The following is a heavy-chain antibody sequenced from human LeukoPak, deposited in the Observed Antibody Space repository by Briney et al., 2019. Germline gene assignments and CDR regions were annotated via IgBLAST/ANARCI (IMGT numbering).Heavy chain of an antibody. Sequence: PGGSLRLSCAASGFTFSSYWMHWARQAPGKGLVWVSRINSDGSSTTYADSVKGRFTIARDNAKNTLYLQMNGLRPEDTAVYYCARDVDYHVTSECFDYWGQGTLVTVSS. CDR1: GFTFSSYW. CDR3: ARDVDYHVTSECFDY. D-gene: IGHD3-22*01. J-gene: IGHJ4*02. CDR2: INSDGSST. V-gene: IGHV3-74*03.